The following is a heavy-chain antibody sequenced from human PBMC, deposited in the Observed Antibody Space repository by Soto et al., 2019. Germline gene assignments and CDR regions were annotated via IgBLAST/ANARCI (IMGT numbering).Heavy chain of an antibody. CDR2: IWYDGSNK. D-gene: IGHD6-13*01. Sequence: VQLVESGGGLVQPGGSLTVSCAASGFTFSSSWMHWVRQAPGKGLEWVAVIWYDGSNKYYADSVKGRFTISRDNSKNTLYLQMNSLRAEDTAVYCCASLIAAAGTGFDYWGQGILVTVSS. CDR3: ASLIAAAGTGFDY. CDR1: GFTFSSSW. V-gene: IGHV3-33*08. J-gene: IGHJ4*02.